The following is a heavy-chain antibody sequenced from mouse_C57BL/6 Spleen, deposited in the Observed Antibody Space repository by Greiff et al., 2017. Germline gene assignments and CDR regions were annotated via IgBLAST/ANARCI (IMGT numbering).Heavy chain of an antibody. J-gene: IGHJ3*01. CDR3: AREGGSGYWFAY. CDR2: INPGSGGT. CDR1: GYAFTNYL. V-gene: IGHV1-54*01. D-gene: IGHD3-2*02. Sequence: QVQLQQSGAELVRPGTSVKVSCKASGYAFTNYLIEWVKQRPGQGLERIGVINPGSGGTNYNEKFKGKATLTADKSSSTAYMQLSSLTSEDSAVYFCAREGGSGYWFAYWGQGTLVTVSA.